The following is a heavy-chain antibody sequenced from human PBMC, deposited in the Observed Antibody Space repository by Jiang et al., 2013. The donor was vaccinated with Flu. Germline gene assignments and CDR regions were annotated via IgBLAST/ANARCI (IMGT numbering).Heavy chain of an antibody. D-gene: IGHD4-17*01. Sequence: GPGLVKPSETLSLTCTVSGGSISSGDYYWSWIRQPPGKGLEWIGYIYYSGSTYYNPSLKSRVTISVDTSKNQFSLKLSSVTAADTAVYYCARVWDDYGDYRLDYWGQGNPGSPSPQ. CDR2: IYYSGST. CDR3: ARVWDDYGDYRLDY. CDR1: GGSISSGDYY. V-gene: IGHV4-30-4*01. J-gene: IGHJ4*02.